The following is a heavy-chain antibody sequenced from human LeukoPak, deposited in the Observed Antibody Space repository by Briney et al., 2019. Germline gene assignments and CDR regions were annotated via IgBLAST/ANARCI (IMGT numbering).Heavy chain of an antibody. J-gene: IGHJ4*02. CDR2: IYYSEGT. CDR3: ARDRYCSGRSCYGPPDY. V-gene: IGHV4-39*07. Sequence: PSETLSLTCTVSGDSISSRSYYWGWIRQPPGKGLEWIGSIYYSEGTYYNPSLKSRVTISIDTSKNQFSLKLNSVTAAGTAVYYCARDRYCSGRSCYGPPDYWGQGALLT. D-gene: IGHD2-15*01. CDR1: GDSISSRSYY.